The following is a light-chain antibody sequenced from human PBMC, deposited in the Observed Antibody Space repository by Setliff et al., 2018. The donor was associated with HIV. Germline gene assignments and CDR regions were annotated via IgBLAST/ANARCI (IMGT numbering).Light chain of an antibody. V-gene: IGLV3-21*03. CDR2: DDS. Sequence: SYELTQPPSVSVAPGKTAKITCGGNNIGGKNVHWYQQKPGQAPVVVVYDDSDWPSGIPERFSGSNSGNMATLTISRVEAGDEADYYCQVWDRSSDHYVFGAGTKVTVL. J-gene: IGLJ1*01. CDR1: NIGGKN. CDR3: QVWDRSSDHYV.